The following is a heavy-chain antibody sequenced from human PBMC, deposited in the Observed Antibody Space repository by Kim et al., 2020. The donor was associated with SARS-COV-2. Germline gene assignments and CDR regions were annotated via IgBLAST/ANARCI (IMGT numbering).Heavy chain of an antibody. CDR1: GFTFSSYA. Sequence: GGSLRLSCAASGFTFSSYAMSWVRQAPGKGLEWVSAISGSGGSTYYADSVKGRFTISRDNSKNTLYLQMNSLRAEDTAVYYCAKDWAGGYDRRYDAFDIWGQGTMVTVSS. D-gene: IGHD5-12*01. CDR3: AKDWAGGYDRRYDAFDI. CDR2: ISGSGGST. V-gene: IGHV3-23*01. J-gene: IGHJ3*02.